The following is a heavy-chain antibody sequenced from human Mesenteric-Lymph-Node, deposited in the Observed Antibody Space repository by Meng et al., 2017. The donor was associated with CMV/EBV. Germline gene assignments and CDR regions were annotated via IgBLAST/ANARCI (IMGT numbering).Heavy chain of an antibody. CDR2: IIPIFATA. CDR1: FSAFA. J-gene: IGHJ4*02. Sequence: FSAFAFGWQRPAPGLGLDWLSAIIPIFATADYAQKFQVRITIAADESTSTAYMELRSLRSEDTAVYYCAGEIHNSGYDYGYFDYWGQGTLVTVSS. D-gene: IGHD5-12*01. V-gene: IGHV1-69*01. CDR3: AGEIHNSGYDYGYFDY.